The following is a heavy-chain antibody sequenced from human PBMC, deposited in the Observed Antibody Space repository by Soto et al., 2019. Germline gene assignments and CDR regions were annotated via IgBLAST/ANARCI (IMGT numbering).Heavy chain of an antibody. CDR3: ARWSYLDY. D-gene: IGHD3-3*01. CDR1: GFSFGSYA. V-gene: IGHV3-23*01. J-gene: IGHJ4*02. CDR2: ISGSDGKT. Sequence: GGSLRLSCAASGFSFGSYALSWVRQAPGKGLEWVSTISGSDGKTFYADSVKGRFSISRDTSQNTLYLQMNSLRADDTAIYYCARWSYLDYWGQGTRVTVYS.